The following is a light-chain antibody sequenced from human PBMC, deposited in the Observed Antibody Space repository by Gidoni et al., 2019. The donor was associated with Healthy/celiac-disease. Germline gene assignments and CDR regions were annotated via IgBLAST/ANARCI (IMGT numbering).Light chain of an antibody. CDR3: SSYARSSTFV. CDR2: EGS. Sequence: QSALTQPASVSGSPGQSITISCTGTSSDVGSYNLVSWYQQHPGKAPKLMIYEGSKRPSGVSNRFSGSKSGNTASLTISGLQADDEADYYCSSYARSSTFVFGTGTKVTVL. V-gene: IGLV2-23*01. J-gene: IGLJ1*01. CDR1: SSDVGSYNL.